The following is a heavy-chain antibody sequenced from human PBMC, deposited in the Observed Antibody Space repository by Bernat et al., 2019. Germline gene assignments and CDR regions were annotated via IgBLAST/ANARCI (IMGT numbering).Heavy chain of an antibody. D-gene: IGHD5-12*01. CDR3: ARYSGYDRRIDY. CDR1: GGTFSSYA. CDR2: IIPIFGTA. J-gene: IGHJ4*02. V-gene: IGHV1-69*06. Sequence: QVQLVQSGAEVKKPGSSVKVSCKASGGTFSSYAISWVRQAPGQGLEWMGGIIPIFGTANYAQKLQGRVTMTTDTSTSTAYMELRSLRSDDTAVYYCARYSGYDRRIDYWGQGTLVTVSS.